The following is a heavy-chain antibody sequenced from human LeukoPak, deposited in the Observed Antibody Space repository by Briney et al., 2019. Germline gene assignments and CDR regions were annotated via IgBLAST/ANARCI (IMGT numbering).Heavy chain of an antibody. V-gene: IGHV3-23*01. CDR3: ARHDGFIPS. CDR1: GFNFNYYA. CDR2: ISDNEGTT. D-gene: IGHD3-16*02. J-gene: IGHJ5*01. Sequence: GGSLSLSCAASGFNFNYYAMSWVRQAPGKGLEWVSGISDNEGTTYYTDSVKGRFTIFRDNTKNTVYLQMNNLRADDTAVYFCARHDGFIPSSGHGAPVTVSS.